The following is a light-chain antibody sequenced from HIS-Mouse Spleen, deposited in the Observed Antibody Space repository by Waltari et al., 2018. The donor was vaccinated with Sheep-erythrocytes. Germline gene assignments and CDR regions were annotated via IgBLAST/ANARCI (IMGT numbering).Light chain of an antibody. CDR1: QSVSSSY. V-gene: IGKV3-20*01. CDR2: GAS. J-gene: IGKJ1*01. CDR3: QQYGSSPWT. Sequence: DIVLTQSPGTLSLSTGESATLSCRASQSVSSSYLAWYQQKPGQAPRLLIYGASSRATGIPDRFSGSGSGTDFTLTISRLEPEDFAVYYCQQYGSSPWTFGQGTKVEIK.